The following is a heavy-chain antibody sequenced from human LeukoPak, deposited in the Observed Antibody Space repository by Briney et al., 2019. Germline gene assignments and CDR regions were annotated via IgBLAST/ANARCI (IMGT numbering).Heavy chain of an antibody. D-gene: IGHD1-1*01. CDR2: IRYDGSNK. CDR3: AKEGGTYFDY. V-gene: IGHV3-30*02. J-gene: IGHJ4*02. CDR1: GFTFSSYG. Sequence: PGGPLRLSCAASGFTFSSYGMHWVRQAPGKGLEWVAFIRYDGSNKYYADSVKGRFTISRDKSKNTLYLQMNSLRAEDTAVYYCAKEGGTYFDYWGQGTLVTVSS.